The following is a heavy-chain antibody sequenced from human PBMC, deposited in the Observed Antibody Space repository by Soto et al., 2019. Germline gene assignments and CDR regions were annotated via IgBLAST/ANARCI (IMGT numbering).Heavy chain of an antibody. J-gene: IGHJ6*02. CDR1: GGSISGFF. CDR3: ARGGSTHYYYGLDV. CDR2: VAASGST. V-gene: IGHV4-4*07. Sequence: SETLSLTCTVSGGSISGFFWTWVRQPPGMPLEGLGHVAASGSTAYNPSLRSRLSLSLDVSKNRFSLELTSVTAADTATYFCARGGSTHYYYGLDVWGQGTTVTV.